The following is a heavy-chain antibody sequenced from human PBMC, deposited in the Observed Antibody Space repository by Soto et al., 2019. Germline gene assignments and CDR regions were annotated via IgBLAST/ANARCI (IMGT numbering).Heavy chain of an antibody. CDR3: ARASGSSYWFDP. J-gene: IGHJ5*02. CDR1: GYTFTNSG. Sequence: ASVKVSCKASGYTFTNSGISWVRQAPGQGLEWMGWISTDNGNTNYAQHLQGRVSMTTDTSTSTAYMDLRSLRSDDTAVYYCARASGSSYWFDPWGQGTLVTVPQ. CDR2: ISTDNGNT. V-gene: IGHV1-18*01. D-gene: IGHD1-26*01.